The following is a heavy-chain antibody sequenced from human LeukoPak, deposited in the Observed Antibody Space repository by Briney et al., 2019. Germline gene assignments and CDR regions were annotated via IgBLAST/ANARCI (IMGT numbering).Heavy chain of an antibody. Sequence: GSLRLSCAASGFTFSSYAMSWVRQAPGKGLEWVSAISGSGGSTYYADSVKGRFTISRDNSKNTLYLQMNSLRADDTAVYYCAKDPGLPWIQLWSGPDYWGQGTLVTVSS. J-gene: IGHJ4*02. CDR1: GFTFSSYA. CDR2: ISGSGGST. V-gene: IGHV3-23*01. D-gene: IGHD5-18*01. CDR3: AKDPGLPWIQLWSGPDY.